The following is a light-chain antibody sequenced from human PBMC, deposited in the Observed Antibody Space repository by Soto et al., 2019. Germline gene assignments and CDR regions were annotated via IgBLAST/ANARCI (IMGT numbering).Light chain of an antibody. Sequence: EIVLTQSPATLSVSPGERATLSCRASQSVGNNFAWYQQKPGQAPRLLIFATSTRATGFPARFSSSGSGTEFTLTISSLQSEDFEVYYWQQYGDWPLTFGGGAQVEVE. CDR2: ATS. J-gene: IGKJ4*01. V-gene: IGKV3-15*01. CDR1: QSVGNN. CDR3: QQYGDWPLT.